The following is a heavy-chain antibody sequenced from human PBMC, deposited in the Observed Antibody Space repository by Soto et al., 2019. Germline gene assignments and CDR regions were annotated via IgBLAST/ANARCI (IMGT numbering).Heavy chain of an antibody. J-gene: IGHJ6*02. V-gene: IGHV4-30-4*01. Sequence: SETLSLTCSVSGGSISSGDYYWSWIRQPPGKGLEYIGYIYYSGGTFYNPSLKGRVSISVDTSKNQFSLKLSSVTPADTAVYYCATRRGYSYGSLGVWGQGTTVTVSS. CDR3: ATRRGYSYGSLGV. CDR1: GGSISSGDYY. D-gene: IGHD5-18*01. CDR2: IYYSGGT.